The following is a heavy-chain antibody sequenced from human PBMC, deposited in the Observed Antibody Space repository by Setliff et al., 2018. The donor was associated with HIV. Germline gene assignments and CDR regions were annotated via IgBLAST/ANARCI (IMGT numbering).Heavy chain of an antibody. J-gene: IGHJ3*02. CDR2: IYYSGST. CDR3: ARGSVLLWFGELSYDAFNI. V-gene: IGHV4-59*11. D-gene: IGHD3-10*01. CDR1: GGSISSHY. Sequence: PSETLSLTCTVSGGSISSHYWSWIRQPPGKGLEWIGYIYYSGSTNYNPSLKSRVTISVDTSKNQFSLKLSSVTAADTALYYCARGSVLLWFGELSYDAFNIWGQGTMVTVSS.